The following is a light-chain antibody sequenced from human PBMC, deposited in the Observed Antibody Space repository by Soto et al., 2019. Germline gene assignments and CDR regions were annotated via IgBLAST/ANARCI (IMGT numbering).Light chain of an antibody. CDR1: QSVSSY. J-gene: IGKJ4*01. CDR3: HQRSKWPLT. CDR2: DAS. Sequence: EIVLTQSPATLSLSPGERATLSCRASQSVSSYLAWYQQKPGQAPRLLISDASNRATGIPDRFSGSGSGTDFTLTISSLEPEYFAVYYCHQRSKWPLTFGVGTKLDIK. V-gene: IGKV3-11*01.